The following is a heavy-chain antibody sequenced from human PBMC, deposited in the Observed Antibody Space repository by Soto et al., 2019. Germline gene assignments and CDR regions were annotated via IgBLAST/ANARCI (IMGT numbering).Heavy chain of an antibody. J-gene: IGHJ4*02. CDR2: IYYSGST. CDR1: GGPISSYY. V-gene: IGHV4-59*01. D-gene: IGHD3-22*01. Sequence: SETRSLTCTVSGGPISSYYWSWIRQPPGKGLEWIGYIYYSGSTNYNPSLKSRVTISVDTSKNQFSLKLSSVTAADTAVYYCAKGGPYYYDSSGYYDYWGQGTLVTVSS. CDR3: AKGGPYYYDSSGYYDY.